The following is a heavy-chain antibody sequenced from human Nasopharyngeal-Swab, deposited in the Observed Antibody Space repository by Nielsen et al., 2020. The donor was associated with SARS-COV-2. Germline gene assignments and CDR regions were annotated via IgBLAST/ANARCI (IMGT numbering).Heavy chain of an antibody. CDR1: GFTFSDYY. D-gene: IGHD6-13*01. J-gene: IGHJ4*02. CDR3: ARDSAAAGTVFDY. V-gene: IGHV3-11*06. CDR2: ISSSSSYT. Sequence: GESLKISCAASGFTFSDYYMSWIRQAPGKGLEWVSYISSSSSYTNYADSVKGRFTISRDNAKSSLYLQMNSPRAEDTAVYYCARDSAAAGTVFDYWGQGTLVTVSS.